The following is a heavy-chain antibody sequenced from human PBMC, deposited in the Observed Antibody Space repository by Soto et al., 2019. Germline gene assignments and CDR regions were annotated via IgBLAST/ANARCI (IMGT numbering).Heavy chain of an antibody. J-gene: IGHJ4*02. CDR2: IVPIYRTA. V-gene: IGHV1-69*13. CDR1: GGTFSSYR. CDR3: ARESGAKRRSS. Sequence: GASVKVSCKASGGTFSSYRFNWVRQARGQGLEWLGGIVPIYRTADYAQKFQGRVTITADESTRTVYMELSSLKSQDTALYYCARESGAKRRSSWGQGTLVTVSS. D-gene: IGHD6-19*01.